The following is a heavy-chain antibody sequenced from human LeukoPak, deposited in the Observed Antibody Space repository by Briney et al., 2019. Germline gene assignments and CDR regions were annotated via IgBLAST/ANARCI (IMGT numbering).Heavy chain of an antibody. CDR1: GGSISSSSYY. J-gene: IGHJ2*01. Sequence: SETLSLTCTVSGGSISSSSYYWGWIRQPPGKGLEWIGSIYYSGSTNYNPSLKSRVTISVDTSKNQFSLKLSSVAAADTAVYYCATRYYGSGYWYFDLWGRGTLVTVSS. D-gene: IGHD3-10*01. CDR3: ATRYYGSGYWYFDL. V-gene: IGHV4-39*07. CDR2: IYYSGST.